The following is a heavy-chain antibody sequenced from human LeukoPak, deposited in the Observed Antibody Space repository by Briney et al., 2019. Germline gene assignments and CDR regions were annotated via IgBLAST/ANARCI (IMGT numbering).Heavy chain of an antibody. D-gene: IGHD6-19*01. V-gene: IGHV3-11*01. CDR2: ISSSGSTI. CDR1: GFTFSDYY. J-gene: IGHJ6*02. CDR3: ARDAPCYGVGSTAIAVAGTAGGYYYYGMDV. Sequence: GGSLRLSCAASGFTFSDYYMSWIRQAPGKGLEWVSYISSSGSTIYYADPVKGRFTISRDNAKNSLYLQMNSLRAEDTAVYYCARDAPCYGVGSTAIAVAGTAGGYYYYGMDVWGQGTTVTVSS.